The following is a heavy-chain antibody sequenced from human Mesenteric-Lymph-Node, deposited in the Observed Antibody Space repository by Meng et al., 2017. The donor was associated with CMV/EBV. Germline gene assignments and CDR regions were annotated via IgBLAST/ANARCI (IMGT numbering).Heavy chain of an antibody. J-gene: IGHJ4*02. V-gene: IGHV3-11*01. CDR1: GFTFSNAW. CDR2: ISSSGSTI. CDR3: TGGDY. Sequence: GESLKISCAASGFTFSNAWMSWVRQAPGKGLEWVSYISSSGSTIYYADSVKGRFTISRDNAKNSLYLQMNSLRAEDTAMYYCTGGDYWGQGTLVTVSS.